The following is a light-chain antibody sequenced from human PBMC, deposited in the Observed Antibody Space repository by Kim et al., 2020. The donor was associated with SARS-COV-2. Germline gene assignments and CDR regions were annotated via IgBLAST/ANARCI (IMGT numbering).Light chain of an antibody. J-gene: IGLJ3*02. CDR2: YDD. Sequence: QSVLTQPPSVSEAPRQRVTIPCSRSSSNIGNNAVNWYQQLPGKAPKLLIYYDDLLPSGVSDRFSGSKSGTSASLAISGLQSEDEADYYCAAGDDRLNGWVFGRGTQLTVL. CDR1: SSNIGNNA. CDR3: AAGDDRLNGWV. V-gene: IGLV1-36*01.